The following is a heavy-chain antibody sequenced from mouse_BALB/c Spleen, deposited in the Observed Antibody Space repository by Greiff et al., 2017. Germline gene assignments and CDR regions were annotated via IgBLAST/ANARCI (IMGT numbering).Heavy chain of an antibody. CDR2: ISYSGST. V-gene: IGHV3-2*02. CDR1: GYSITSDYA. CDR3: AGYDYGFAY. Sequence: VQLQQSGPGLVKPSQSLSLTCTVTGYSITSDYAWNWIRQFPGNKLEWMGYISYSGSTSYNPSLKSRISITRDTSKNQFFLQLNSVTTEDTATYYCAGYDYGFAYWGQGTLVTVSA. D-gene: IGHD2-4*01. J-gene: IGHJ3*01.